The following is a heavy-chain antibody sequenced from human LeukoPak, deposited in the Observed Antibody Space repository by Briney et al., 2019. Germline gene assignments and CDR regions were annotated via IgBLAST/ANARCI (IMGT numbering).Heavy chain of an antibody. Sequence: SVKVSCKASGFTFTSSAMQWVRQARGQRLEWIGWIVVGSGNTNYAQKFQERVTITRDMSTSTAYMELSSLRSEDTAVYYCAADCNDSSGYYYCYGMDVWGQGTTVTVSS. CDR1: GFTFTSSA. D-gene: IGHD3-22*01. CDR2: IVVGSGNT. J-gene: IGHJ6*02. CDR3: AADCNDSSGYYYCYGMDV. V-gene: IGHV1-58*02.